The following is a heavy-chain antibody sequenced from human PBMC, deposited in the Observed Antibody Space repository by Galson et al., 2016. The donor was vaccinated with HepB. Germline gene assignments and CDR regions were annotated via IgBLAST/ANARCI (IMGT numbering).Heavy chain of an antibody. CDR1: GFTFSSYW. CDR2: VNGDGSSA. CDR3: ARDVSGDGHTDAFDI. Sequence: SLRLSCAASGFTFSSYWMDWVRQAPGKGLVWISRVNGDGSSASYADSVKGRFTISRDNAKNTLYLQMNSLRAEDTAVCYCARDVSGDGHTDAFDIWGQGTMGTVSS. V-gene: IGHV3-74*01. D-gene: IGHD5-24*01. J-gene: IGHJ3*02.